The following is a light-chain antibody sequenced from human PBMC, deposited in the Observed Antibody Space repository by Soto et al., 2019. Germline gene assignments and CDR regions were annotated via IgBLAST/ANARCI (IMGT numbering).Light chain of an antibody. CDR3: QQSYSTPLT. CDR1: QTISSY. Sequence: DSQMTQSPSSLSASIGYRVTITCRASQTISSYLNWYQQKPGKAPKLLIYAASSLQSGVPSRFSGSGSGTDFTLTISSLQPEDFATYYCQQSYSTPLTFGGGTKVDIK. J-gene: IGKJ4*01. V-gene: IGKV1-39*01. CDR2: AAS.